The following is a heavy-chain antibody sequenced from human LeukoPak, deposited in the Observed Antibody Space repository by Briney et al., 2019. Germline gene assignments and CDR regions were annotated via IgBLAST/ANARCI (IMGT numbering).Heavy chain of an antibody. CDR1: GGTFSSYA. CDR3: ARAPNYYDSKDPAFDY. CDR2: IIPIFGTA. J-gene: IGHJ4*02. D-gene: IGHD3-22*01. V-gene: IGHV1-69*13. Sequence: SVKVSCKASGGTFSSYAISWVRQAPGQGLEWMGGIIPIFGTANYAQKFQGRVTITADESTSTAYMELSSLRSEDTAVYYCARAPNYYDSKDPAFDYWGQGTLVTVAS.